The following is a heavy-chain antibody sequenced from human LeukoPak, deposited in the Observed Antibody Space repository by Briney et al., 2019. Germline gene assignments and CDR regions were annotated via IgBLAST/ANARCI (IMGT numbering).Heavy chain of an antibody. Sequence: GESLKISCKGSGYSFTSYWIGWVRQMPGKGLEWMGIIYPGDSDTRYSPSFQGQVTISADKSISTAYLQWSSLKASDTAMYYCARHQTYYYGSGRAWDPNYFDYWGQGTLVTVSS. D-gene: IGHD3-10*01. V-gene: IGHV5-51*01. CDR2: IYPGDSDT. CDR1: GYSFTSYW. J-gene: IGHJ4*02. CDR3: ARHQTYYYGSGRAWDPNYFDY.